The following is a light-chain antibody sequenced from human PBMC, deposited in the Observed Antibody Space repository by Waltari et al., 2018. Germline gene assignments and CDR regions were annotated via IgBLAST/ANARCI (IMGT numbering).Light chain of an antibody. J-gene: IGKJ5*01. CDR2: WAS. CDR3: QQFYTTPMT. CDR1: QSVLYTNNKNY. Sequence: IVMTQSPDSLAVSLGERATITCQSSQSVLYTNNKNYLGWYQQKPGQPPKLLIDWASTRESGVPDRFSGSGSGTDLTLTISSLQAEDVAVYYCQQFYTTPMTFGQGTRLEIK. V-gene: IGKV4-1*01.